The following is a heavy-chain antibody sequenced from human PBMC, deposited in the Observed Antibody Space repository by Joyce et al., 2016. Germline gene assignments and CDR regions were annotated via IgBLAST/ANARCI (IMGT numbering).Heavy chain of an antibody. CDR2: ISAYNGNT. Sequence: QVQLVQSGAEVKKPGASVKVSCKASGYTFTSHCISWVRQAPGQGIEWMGWISAYNGNTNYAQTLQGRVTMTTDTSTSTAYMEVRSLRSDDTAVYYCARGILEVDAFDIWGQGTMVTVSS. J-gene: IGHJ3*02. V-gene: IGHV1-18*01. CDR3: ARGILEVDAFDI. D-gene: IGHD3-3*01. CDR1: GYTFTSHC.